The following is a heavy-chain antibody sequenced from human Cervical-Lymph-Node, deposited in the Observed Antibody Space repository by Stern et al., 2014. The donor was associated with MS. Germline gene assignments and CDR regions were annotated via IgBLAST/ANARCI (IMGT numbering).Heavy chain of an antibody. Sequence: VQLVESGGGVVQPGRSLRLSCAASGFTFSSYGMHWVRQAPGKGLEWVAVIWYDESNKYYADSVKGRFTISRDNSKNTLYLQMNSLRAEDTAVYYCAREVFADYGDYDAFDIWGQGTMVTVSS. V-gene: IGHV3-33*01. J-gene: IGHJ3*02. D-gene: IGHD4-17*01. CDR3: AREVFADYGDYDAFDI. CDR2: IWYDESNK. CDR1: GFTFSSYG.